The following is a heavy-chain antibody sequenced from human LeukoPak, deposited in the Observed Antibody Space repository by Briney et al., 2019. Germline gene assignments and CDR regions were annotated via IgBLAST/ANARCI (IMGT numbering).Heavy chain of an antibody. CDR2: IKSKTDGGTT. Sequence: GGSLRLSCAASGFTFSSYAMSWVRQAPGKGLEWVGRIKSKTDGGTTDYAAPVKGRFTISRDDSKNTLYLQMNSLKTEDTAVYYCTTDTMILVAHDYWGQGTLVTVSS. V-gene: IGHV3-15*01. J-gene: IGHJ4*02. CDR3: TTDTMILVAHDY. CDR1: GFTFSSYA. D-gene: IGHD3-22*01.